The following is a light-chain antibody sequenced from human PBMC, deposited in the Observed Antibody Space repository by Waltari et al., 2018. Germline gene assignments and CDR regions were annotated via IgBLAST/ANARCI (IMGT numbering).Light chain of an antibody. CDR1: QSVSRA. Sequence: EIVLPQSPGSLSSSPGARVTLSCRASQSVSRALAWYQQKPGQAPRLLIFGASNRATGIPDRFSGSGSETDFSLTISRLEPEDFAVYYCQHYVRLPATFGRGTKVEIK. CDR2: GAS. V-gene: IGKV3-20*01. CDR3: QHYVRLPAT. J-gene: IGKJ1*01.